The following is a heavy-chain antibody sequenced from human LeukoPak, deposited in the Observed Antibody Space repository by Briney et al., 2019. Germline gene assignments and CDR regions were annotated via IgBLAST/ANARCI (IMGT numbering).Heavy chain of an antibody. J-gene: IGHJ5*02. V-gene: IGHV4-39*07. CDR3: ARQLNYYDSSGYYSWFDP. Sequence: SETLSLTCTVSGGSVSSSSYFWGWIRQPPGKGLEWIGSIYYSGSTNYNPSLKSRVTISVDTSKNQFSLKLSSVTAADTAVYYCARQLNYYDSSGYYSWFDPWGQGTLVTVSS. D-gene: IGHD3-22*01. CDR1: GGSVSSSSYF. CDR2: IYYSGST.